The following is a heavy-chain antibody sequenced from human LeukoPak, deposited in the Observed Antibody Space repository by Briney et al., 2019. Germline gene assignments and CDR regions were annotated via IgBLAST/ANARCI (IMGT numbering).Heavy chain of an antibody. CDR3: ARYGQQLVSDY. J-gene: IGHJ4*02. V-gene: IGHV3-48*03. D-gene: IGHD6-13*01. Sequence: GGSLRLSCAASGFTFSNYEMYWVRQAPGKGLEWLSYISSSGSTLYYADSVKGRFTISRDNAKSSLCLQMNSLRAEDTAVYYCARYGQQLVSDYWGQGTLLTVSS. CDR2: ISSSGSTL. CDR1: GFTFSNYE.